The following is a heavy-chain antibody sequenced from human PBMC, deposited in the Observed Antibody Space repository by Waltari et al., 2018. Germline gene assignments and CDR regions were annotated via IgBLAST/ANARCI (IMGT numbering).Heavy chain of an antibody. CDR3: AKEGFGGYCSGGSCYVG. Sequence: EVQLVESGGGLVQPGGSLRLSCAASGFTFSSYAMSWVRQAPGKGLEWVSAISGSGGSTYYADSVKGRFTISRDNSKNTLYLQMNSLRAEDTAVYYCAKEGFGGYCSGGSCYVGWGQGTLVTVSS. V-gene: IGHV3-23*04. CDR2: ISGSGGST. J-gene: IGHJ4*02. CDR1: GFTFSSYA. D-gene: IGHD2-15*01.